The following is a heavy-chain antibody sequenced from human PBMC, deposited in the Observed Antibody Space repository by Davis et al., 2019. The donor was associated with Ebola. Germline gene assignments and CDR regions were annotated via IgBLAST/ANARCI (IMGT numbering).Heavy chain of an antibody. J-gene: IGHJ4*02. CDR1: GFTFSSYW. V-gene: IGHV3-74*01. Sequence: GESLKISCAASGFTFSSYWMHWVRQAPGKGLVWVSRINSDGSSTSYADSVKGRFTISRDNAKNTLYLQMNSLRAEDTAAYYCAATVHYYDSSGYEPPFDYWGQGTLVTVSS. CDR2: INSDGSST. D-gene: IGHD3-22*01. CDR3: AATVHYYDSSGYEPPFDY.